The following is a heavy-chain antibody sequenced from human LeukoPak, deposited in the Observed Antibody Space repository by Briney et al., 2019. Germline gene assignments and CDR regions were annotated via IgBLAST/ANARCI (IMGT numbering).Heavy chain of an antibody. Sequence: GGSLRLSCAASGFTVSSNYMSWVRQAPGKGLEWVSIIYSGGSTYYADSVKGRFTISRDNSKNTLYLQLNSLRAEDTAVYYCARDGYCSSTSCLYYYYMDVWGKGTTVTVSS. CDR1: GFTVSSNY. CDR3: ARDGYCSSTSCLYYYYMDV. CDR2: IYSGGST. J-gene: IGHJ6*03. V-gene: IGHV3-53*01. D-gene: IGHD2-2*03.